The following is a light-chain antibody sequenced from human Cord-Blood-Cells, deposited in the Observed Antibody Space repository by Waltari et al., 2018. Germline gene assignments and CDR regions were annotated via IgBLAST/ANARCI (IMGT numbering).Light chain of an antibody. CDR1: QSVSSY. CDR3: QQRSNWPPIT. CDR2: DAS. Sequence: EIVLTQSPATLSLSPGERAPLSRRASQSVSSYLAWYQQKPGQAPRLLIYDASNRATGIPARFSGSGSGTDFTLTISSLEPEDFAVYYCQQRSNWPPITFGQGTRLEIK. J-gene: IGKJ5*01. V-gene: IGKV3-11*01.